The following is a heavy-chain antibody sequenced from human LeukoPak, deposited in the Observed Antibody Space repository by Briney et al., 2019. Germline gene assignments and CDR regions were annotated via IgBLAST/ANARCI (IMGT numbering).Heavy chain of an antibody. Sequence: PGGSLRLSCAASGFTFSSYWMHWVRQAPGKGLEWVSYSDTEGSMTSYADSVKGRFTISRDNAKNTLYLEMHSLRVEDTAIYYCAREGSYLNSGGSYYLHWLDLWGQGTLVTVSS. D-gene: IGHD3-22*01. J-gene: IGHJ5*02. CDR2: SDTEGSMT. CDR3: AREGSYLNSGGSYYLHWLDL. V-gene: IGHV3-74*01. CDR1: GFTFSSYW.